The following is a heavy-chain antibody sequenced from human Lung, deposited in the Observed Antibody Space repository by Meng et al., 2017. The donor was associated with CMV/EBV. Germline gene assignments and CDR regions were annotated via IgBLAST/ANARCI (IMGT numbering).Heavy chain of an antibody. CDR3: ARASRYCSSTSCYGRGWFDP. D-gene: IGHD2-2*01. CDR2: INHSGST. V-gene: IGHV4-34*01. CDR1: GGSFSGYY. Sequence: GSLRLXCAVYGGSFSGYYWSWIRQPPGKGLEWIGEINHSGSTNYNPSLKSRVTISVDTSKNQFSLKLSSVTAADTAVYYCARASRYCSSTSCYGRGWFDPWXQGTLVTVSS. J-gene: IGHJ5*02.